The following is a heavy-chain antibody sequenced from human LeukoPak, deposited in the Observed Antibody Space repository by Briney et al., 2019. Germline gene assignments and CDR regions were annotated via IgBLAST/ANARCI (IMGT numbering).Heavy chain of an antibody. J-gene: IGHJ4*02. V-gene: IGHV3-23*01. CDR2: ISGSGGST. CDR1: GFTFGSYA. CDR3: AKDLAVVTPFDY. Sequence: PGGSLRLSCLGSGFTFGSYAMSWVRQAPGKGLEWVSAISGSGGSTYYADSVKGRFTISRDNSKNTLYLQMNSLRAEDTAVYYCAKDLAVVTPFDYWGQGTLVTVSS. D-gene: IGHD4-23*01.